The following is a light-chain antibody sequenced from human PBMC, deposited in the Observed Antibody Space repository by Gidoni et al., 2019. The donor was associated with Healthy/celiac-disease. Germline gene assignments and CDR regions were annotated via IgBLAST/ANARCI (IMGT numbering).Light chain of an antibody. CDR3: AAWDDSLNGQGWV. CDR1: SSNIGSNT. J-gene: IGLJ3*02. CDR2: SNN. Sequence: QSVLTQPPPASGTPGQRFPISCSGSSSNIGSNTVNWYQQLPGTAPKLLIYSNNQRPSGVPDRFSGSKSGTSASLAISGLQSEDEADYYCAAWDDSLNGQGWVFGGGTKLTVL. V-gene: IGLV1-44*01.